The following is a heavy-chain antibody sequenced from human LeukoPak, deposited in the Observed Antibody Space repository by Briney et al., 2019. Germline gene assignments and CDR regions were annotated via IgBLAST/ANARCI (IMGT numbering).Heavy chain of an antibody. CDR3: AELGITMIGGV. D-gene: IGHD3-10*02. CDR1: GFRFSDYH. J-gene: IGHJ6*04. CDR2: ISTTGTNI. V-gene: IGHV3-11*04. Sequence: PGGSLRLSCTASGFRFSDYHMSWMRQAPGKGLEWISYISTTGTNINYADSVKGRFTISRDNSRSSLYLQMDNLRADDTAVYYCAELGITMIGGVWGKGTTVTISS.